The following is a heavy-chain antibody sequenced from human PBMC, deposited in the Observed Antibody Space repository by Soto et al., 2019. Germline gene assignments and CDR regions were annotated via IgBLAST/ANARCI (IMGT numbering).Heavy chain of an antibody. CDR3: AKDLRVVPAALAAYYYYGMDV. J-gene: IGHJ6*02. D-gene: IGHD2-2*01. CDR1: GFTFSSYG. V-gene: IGHV3-30*18. Sequence: PGGSLRLSCAASGFTFSSYGMHWVRQAPGKGLEWVAVISYDGSNKYYADSVKGRFTISRDNSKNTLYLQMNSLRAEDTAVYYCAKDLRVVPAALAAYYYYGMDVWGQGTTVTVSS. CDR2: ISYDGSNK.